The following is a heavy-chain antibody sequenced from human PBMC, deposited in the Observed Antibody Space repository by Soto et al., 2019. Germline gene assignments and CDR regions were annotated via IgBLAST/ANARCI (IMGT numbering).Heavy chain of an antibody. CDR1: GFTFDDYA. CDR3: AKTQRGGYTDAFDI. Sequence: GGSLRLSCAASGFTFDDYAMPWVRQAPGKGQEWVSGISWNSGSIGYADSVKGRFTISRDNAKNSLYLQMNSLRAEDTALYYCAKTQRGGYTDAFDILGQGTMVTVSS. V-gene: IGHV3-9*01. CDR2: ISWNSGSI. J-gene: IGHJ3*02. D-gene: IGHD6-13*01.